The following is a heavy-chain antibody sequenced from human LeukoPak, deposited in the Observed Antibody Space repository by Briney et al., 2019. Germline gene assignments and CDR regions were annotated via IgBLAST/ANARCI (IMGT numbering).Heavy chain of an antibody. J-gene: IGHJ5*02. V-gene: IGHV3-74*01. CDR2: IDYDGSTT. CDR3: THLGWFDP. Sequence: GGSLRLSCAASGFSFSFYWMHWVRQAPGKGPVWVSRIDYDGSTTTYADSVKGRFTISRDNAKNTLYLQMNSLRAEDTAVYYCTHLGWFDPWGQGTLVTVSS. CDR1: GFSFSFYW.